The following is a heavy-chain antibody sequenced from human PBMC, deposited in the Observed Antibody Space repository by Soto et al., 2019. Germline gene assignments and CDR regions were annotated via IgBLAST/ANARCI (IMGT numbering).Heavy chain of an antibody. J-gene: IGHJ5*02. Sequence: SLRLSCAASGFTFSSDSMNWVRQAPGKGLEWVSYISSSSSTIYYADSVKGRFTISRDNAKNSLYLQMNSLRAEDTAVYYCARHPERIAEIGWFDPWGQGTLVTVSS. CDR1: GFTFSSDS. CDR2: ISSSSSTI. V-gene: IGHV3-48*01. D-gene: IGHD6-13*01. CDR3: ARHPERIAEIGWFDP.